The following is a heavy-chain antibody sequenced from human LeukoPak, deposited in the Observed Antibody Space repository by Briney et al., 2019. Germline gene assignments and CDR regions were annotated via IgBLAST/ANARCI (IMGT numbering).Heavy chain of an antibody. CDR2: IWYDGSNK. CDR3: ARENDYGDYRRGFDY. V-gene: IGHV3-33*01. CDR1: GFTFSSYG. J-gene: IGHJ4*02. Sequence: GGSLRLSCAASGFTFSSYGMHWVRQAPGKGLEWVAVIWYDGSNKYYADSVKGRFTISRDNSKNTLYLQMNSLRAEDTAVYYCARENDYGDYRRGFDYWGQGTLVTVSS. D-gene: IGHD4-17*01.